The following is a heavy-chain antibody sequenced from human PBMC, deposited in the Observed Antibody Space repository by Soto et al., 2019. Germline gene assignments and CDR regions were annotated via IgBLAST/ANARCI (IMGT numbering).Heavy chain of an antibody. CDR2: IKQDGSEK. J-gene: IGHJ4*02. CDR3: ARSRYLEY. V-gene: IGHV3-7*04. Sequence: AGSLRLSCAVSGFTFSNYWMSWVRQAPGKGLEWVANIKQDGSEKNYVDSVEGRFTISRDNAKNSLYLQMNSLRAEDTAVYYCARSRYLEYWGQGTLVTVSS. D-gene: IGHD1-20*01. CDR1: GFTFSNYW.